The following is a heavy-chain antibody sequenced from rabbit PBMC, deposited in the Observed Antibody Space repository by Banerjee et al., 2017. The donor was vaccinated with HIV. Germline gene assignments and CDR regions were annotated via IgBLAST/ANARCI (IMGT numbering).Heavy chain of an antibody. Sequence: QERLVESGGGLVRPGGTLTLTCNASGFAISSNYYMCWVRQAPGKGLEWIASLCGGSSGSTYYASWVNGRFTISKSTSLATVDLKMTSLTAADTATYFCARDYADYAGYGYGYFNLWGQGTLVTVS. CDR1: GFAISSNYY. D-gene: IGHD6-1*01. CDR2: LCGGSSGST. V-gene: IGHV1S43*01. CDR3: ARDYADYAGYGYGYFNL. J-gene: IGHJ4*01.